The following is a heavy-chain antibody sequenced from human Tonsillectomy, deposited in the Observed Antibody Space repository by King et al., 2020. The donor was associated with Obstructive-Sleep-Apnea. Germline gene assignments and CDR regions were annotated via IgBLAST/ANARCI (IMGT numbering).Heavy chain of an antibody. CDR3: AHSRAYGSGWYRIGN. J-gene: IGHJ4*01. CDR1: GFSVIDRGVG. Sequence: HITLKESGPTLVKPTQTLTLTCTFSGFSVIDRGVGVAWIRQPPGKALEWLALIYWDDDKRYNPSLKNSLTLTKDTSRNQVVLSMTNMDPVDTATYYCAHSRAYGSGWYRIGNWGQGTLVTVSS. CDR2: IYWDDDK. D-gene: IGHD6-13*01. V-gene: IGHV2-5*02.